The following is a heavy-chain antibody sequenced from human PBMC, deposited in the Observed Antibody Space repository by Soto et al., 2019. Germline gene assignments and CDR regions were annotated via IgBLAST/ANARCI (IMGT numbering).Heavy chain of an antibody. CDR2: ISYDGSNK. V-gene: IGHV3-30*18. CDR3: AKDISGASWFDP. D-gene: IGHD1-26*01. Sequence: GGSLRLSCAASGFTFSSYGMHRVRQAPGKGLEWVAVISYDGSNKYYADSVKGRFTISRDNSKNTLYLQMNSLRAEDTAVYYCAKDISGASWFDPWGQGTLVTVSS. CDR1: GFTFSSYG. J-gene: IGHJ5*02.